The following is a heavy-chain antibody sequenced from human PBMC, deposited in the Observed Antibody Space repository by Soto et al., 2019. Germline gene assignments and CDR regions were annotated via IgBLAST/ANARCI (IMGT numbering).Heavy chain of an antibody. CDR2: INPSGDNT. J-gene: IGHJ4*02. Sequence: ASVKVSCKASGYTFTSYYMDWVRQAPGQGLEWMGIINPSGDNTYYTQRFQGRVTMTRDTSSSTVYMELNSLKSEDTAVYYCAEGARYCSSTSCLTYWGQGTLVTVSS. V-gene: IGHV1-46*01. CDR3: AEGARYCSSTSCLTY. D-gene: IGHD2-2*01. CDR1: GYTFTSYY.